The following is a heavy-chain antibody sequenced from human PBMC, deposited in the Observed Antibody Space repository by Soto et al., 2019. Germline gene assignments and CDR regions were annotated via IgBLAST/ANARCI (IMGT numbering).Heavy chain of an antibody. J-gene: IGHJ4*02. Sequence: ASVKVSCKASGYTFTSYYMHWVRQAPGQGLEWMGIINPSGGSTSYAQKFQGRVTMTRDTSTSTVYMELSSLRSEDTAVYYCARVPSRIAIFGVAPYFDYWGQGTLVPVSS. D-gene: IGHD3-3*01. V-gene: IGHV1-46*01. CDR2: INPSGGST. CDR1: GYTFTSYY. CDR3: ARVPSRIAIFGVAPYFDY.